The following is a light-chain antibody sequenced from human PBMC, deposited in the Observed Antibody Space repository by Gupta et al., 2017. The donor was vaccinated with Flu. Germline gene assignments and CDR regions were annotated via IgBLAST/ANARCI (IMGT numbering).Light chain of an antibody. J-gene: IGLJ3*02. Sequence: NIGSNVVSWYQPLPGTAPRLLIYNDNQRPSGVPDRFSGSKAGTSASLAIGGLQSEDEADYYCAAWDDSLTALSADGSLTGLWVFGGGTKLSVL. V-gene: IGLV1-44*01. CDR1: NIGSNV. CDR2: NDN. CDR3: AAWDDSLTALSADGSLTGLWV.